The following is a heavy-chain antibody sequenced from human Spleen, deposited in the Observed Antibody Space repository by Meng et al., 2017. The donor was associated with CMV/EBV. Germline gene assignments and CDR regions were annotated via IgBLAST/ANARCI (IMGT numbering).Heavy chain of an antibody. Sequence: KTSGVTCSSFSISCVRQAPGQGLEWLGGIIPFLGRADYTEKFQGRLTIPGDNPTSAVYMELRSLRSDDTAVYYCARGPYTGSYEHLNDWGQGTLVTVSS. CDR1: GVTCSSFS. J-gene: IGHJ4*02. CDR3: ARGPYTGSYEHLND. CDR2: IIPFLGRA. D-gene: IGHD1-26*01. V-gene: IGHV1-69*10.